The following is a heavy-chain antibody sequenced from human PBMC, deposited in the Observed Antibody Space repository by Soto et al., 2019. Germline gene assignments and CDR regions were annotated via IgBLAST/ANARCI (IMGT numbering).Heavy chain of an antibody. CDR1: GFTVSNNY. J-gene: IGHJ1*01. CDR2: IYSGGTT. D-gene: IGHD4-17*01. Sequence: PWGSLRLSCAASGFTVSNNYMSWVRQAPGKGLEWVSVIYSGGTTYYADSVKGRFTISRDNSKNTLYLHMNSLRAEDTAVYYCAADTRWGPFEHWGQGTLVTVSS. CDR3: AADTRWGPFEH. V-gene: IGHV3-53*01.